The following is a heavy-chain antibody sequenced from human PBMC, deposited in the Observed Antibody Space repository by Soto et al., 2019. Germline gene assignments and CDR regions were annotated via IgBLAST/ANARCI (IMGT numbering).Heavy chain of an antibody. Sequence: LRLSCAASGFTFSSYGMHWVRQAPGKGLEWVAVISYDGSEKYYVDSVKGRFTISRDISKNTLYLQMNSLRAEDTAVYYCAKDLHSSGWYYFDYWGQGTLVTVSS. V-gene: IGHV3-30*18. CDR2: ISYDGSEK. J-gene: IGHJ4*02. CDR1: GFTFSSYG. CDR3: AKDLHSSGWYYFDY. D-gene: IGHD6-19*01.